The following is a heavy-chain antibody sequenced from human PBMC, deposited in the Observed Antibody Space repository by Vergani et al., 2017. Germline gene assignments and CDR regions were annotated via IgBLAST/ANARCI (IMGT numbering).Heavy chain of an antibody. Sequence: EVQLLESGGGLVQPGGSLRLSCAASGFTFSNAWMSWVRQAPGKGLEWVGRIKSKTDGGTTDYAAPVKGRFTISRDDSKNTLYLQMNSLTVEDTAVYYCARGGAYVSDPFDYWGQGTLVTVSS. CDR2: IKSKTDGGTT. J-gene: IGHJ4*02. CDR1: GFTFSNAW. V-gene: IGHV3-15*01. CDR3: ARGGAYVSDPFDY. D-gene: IGHD3-16*01.